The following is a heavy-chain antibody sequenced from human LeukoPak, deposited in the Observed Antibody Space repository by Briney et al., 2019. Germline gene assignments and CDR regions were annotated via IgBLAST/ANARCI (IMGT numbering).Heavy chain of an antibody. CDR2: IYHSGST. V-gene: IGHV4-4*02. D-gene: IGHD2/OR15-2a*01. Sequence: SETLSLTCAVSGGSISSSNWWSWVRQPPGKGLEWIGEIYHSGSTNYNPSLKSRVTISVDKSKNQFSLKLSSVTAADTAVYSCARVIVTVPGQSDYFDYWGQGTLVTFSS. CDR1: GGSISSSNW. J-gene: IGHJ4*02. CDR3: ARVIVTVPGQSDYFDY.